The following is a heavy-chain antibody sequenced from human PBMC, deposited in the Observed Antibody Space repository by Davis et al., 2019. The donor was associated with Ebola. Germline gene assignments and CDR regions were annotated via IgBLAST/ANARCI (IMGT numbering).Heavy chain of an antibody. CDR1: AYTFTSYD. J-gene: IGHJ6*04. V-gene: IGHV1-8*01. CDR2: MNPNSGNT. Sequence: ASVKVSCKASAYTFTSYDVNWVRQAPGQGLEWVGRMNPNSGNTGHAQKFQGRVTMTTDTSTSTAYMELGSLRSDDTAVYYCARGASYLAAVATFGMDVWGKGTTVTVSS. CDR3: ARGASYLAAVATFGMDV. D-gene: IGHD6-13*01.